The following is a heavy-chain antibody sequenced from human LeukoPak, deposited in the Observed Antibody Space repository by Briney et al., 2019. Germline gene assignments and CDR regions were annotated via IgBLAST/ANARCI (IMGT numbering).Heavy chain of an antibody. V-gene: IGHV3-48*02. D-gene: IGHD1-1*01. CDR3: ARDYADLYTQNWNDRYYYYGMDV. J-gene: IGHJ6*02. CDR2: ISSSSSTI. Sequence: PGGSLRLSCAASGFTFSSNAMHWVRQAPGKGLEWVSYISSSSSTIYYADSVKGRFTISRDNAKNSLYLQMNSLRDEDTAVYYCARDYADLYTQNWNDRYYYYGMDVWGQGTTVTVSS. CDR1: GFTFSSNA.